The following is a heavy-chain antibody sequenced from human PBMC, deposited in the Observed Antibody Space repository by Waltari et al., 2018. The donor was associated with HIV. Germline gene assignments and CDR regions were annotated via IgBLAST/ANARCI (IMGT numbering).Heavy chain of an antibody. CDR3: ARGPTAMVTFDS. J-gene: IGHJ4*02. CDR1: GGSISGGGYY. V-gene: IGHV4-61*02. D-gene: IGHD5-18*01. CDR2: SQASGWT. Sequence: QVQLQESGPGLVKPSQTLSLTCTVSGGSISGGGYYWSWVRQPAGKGLEWSGRSQASGWTNYNPSLRCRVTISGYASKSQFSLKLTSVTAADTAVYFCARGPTAMVTFDSWGQGTLVTVSS.